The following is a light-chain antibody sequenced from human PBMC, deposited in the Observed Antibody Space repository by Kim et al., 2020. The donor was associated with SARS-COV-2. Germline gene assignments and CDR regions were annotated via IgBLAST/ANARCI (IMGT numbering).Light chain of an antibody. CDR3: QQYGDSHQT. V-gene: IGKV3-20*01. Sequence: PGAGATLSCRASQRVSGNYLAWYQQKPGLAPRLLIYGAFSRATGIPDRFRGVGSGTDFTLTITALEPEDFAVYYCQQYGDSHQTFGQGTKLE. J-gene: IGKJ2*01. CDR1: QRVSGNY. CDR2: GAF.